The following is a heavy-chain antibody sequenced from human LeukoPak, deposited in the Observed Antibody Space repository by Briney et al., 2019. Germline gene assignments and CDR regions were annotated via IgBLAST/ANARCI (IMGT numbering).Heavy chain of an antibody. CDR3: ARAIIVVGSYFDY. CDR2: IKQDGSEK. V-gene: IGHV3-7*01. CDR1: GFTFSNYW. J-gene: IGHJ4*02. Sequence: GGSLRLSCAASGFTFSNYWMSWVRQAPGKGLEWVANIKQDGSEKYYVDSVKGRFTISRDNAKSSLYLQMNSLGAEDTAVYSCARAIIVVGSYFDYWGQGTLVTVSS. D-gene: IGHD2-15*01.